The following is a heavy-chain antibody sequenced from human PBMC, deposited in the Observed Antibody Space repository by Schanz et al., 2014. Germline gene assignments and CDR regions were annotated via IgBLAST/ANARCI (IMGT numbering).Heavy chain of an antibody. CDR3: AKIGYGGLLNYYIDH. CDR2: ISSDETVT. V-gene: IGHV3-30*18. Sequence: QIQLVESGGGVVQPGTSLRLSCTISGFSFSRYGMHWVRQAPGEGLEWVAVISSDETVTYYVDSVKGRFTISRDNSKNTLYLQMSSLKTEDTAVYYCAKIGYGGLLNYYIDHWGQGTLVTVSS. J-gene: IGHJ4*02. CDR1: GFSFSRYG. D-gene: IGHD3-16*01.